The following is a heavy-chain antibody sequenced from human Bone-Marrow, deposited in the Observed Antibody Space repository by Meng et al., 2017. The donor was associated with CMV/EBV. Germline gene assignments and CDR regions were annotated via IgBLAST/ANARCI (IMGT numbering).Heavy chain of an antibody. CDR3: ATYSGSGSYPYYFDS. V-gene: IGHV1-69*05. CDR2: VVPIFESP. CDR1: GGTFSNHA. D-gene: IGHD3-10*01. J-gene: IGHJ4*02. Sequence: SGGTFSNHAVSWVRQAPGQGLEWMGGVVPIFESPNYAQRFQGRLTITTDASTSTADMELRSLRSEDTAVYYCATYSGSGSYPYYFDSWGQGTLVTVSS.